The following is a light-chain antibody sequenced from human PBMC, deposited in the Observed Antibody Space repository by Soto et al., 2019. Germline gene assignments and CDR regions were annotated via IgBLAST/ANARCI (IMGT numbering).Light chain of an antibody. CDR1: QSVISY. Sequence: EIVLTQSPATLSLSPGERATLSCRASQSVISYLAWYQQRPGQPPRLLIYDASNRATGIPARFSGSGSGTDFTLTIISLETEDFAVYYCQERSNWPLVTFGPGTRVHV. CDR2: DAS. CDR3: QERSNWPLVT. V-gene: IGKV3-11*01. J-gene: IGKJ3*01.